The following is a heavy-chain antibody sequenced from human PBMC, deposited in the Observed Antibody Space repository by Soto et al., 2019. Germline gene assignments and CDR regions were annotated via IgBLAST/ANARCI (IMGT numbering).Heavy chain of an antibody. CDR2: IYPGDSDT. CDR3: ARHGVYYDSSGYDHKRRYYYGMDV. Sequence: PGESLKISCKGSGYSFTSYWIGWVRQMPGKGLEWMGIIYPGDSDTRYSPSFQGQVTISADKSISTAYLQWSSLKASDTAMYYCARHGVYYDSSGYDHKRRYYYGMDVWGQGTTVTVSS. CDR1: GYSFTSYW. D-gene: IGHD3-22*01. V-gene: IGHV5-51*01. J-gene: IGHJ6*02.